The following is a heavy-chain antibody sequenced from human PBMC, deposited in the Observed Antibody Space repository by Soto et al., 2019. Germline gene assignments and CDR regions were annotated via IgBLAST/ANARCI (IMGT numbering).Heavy chain of an antibody. Sequence: GGSLRLSWAASGFTFSTYWMHGVRRAPGKVLVWVSRSKTDGSVTTYADSVKGRFTISRDNAKNTRYLQMTPLSAEDTAVYYCARDLGGSHDYWGRGTLVTVSS. CDR3: ARDLGGSHDY. V-gene: IGHV3-74*01. CDR2: SKTDGSVT. J-gene: IGHJ4*02. CDR1: GFTFSTYW. D-gene: IGHD3-16*01.